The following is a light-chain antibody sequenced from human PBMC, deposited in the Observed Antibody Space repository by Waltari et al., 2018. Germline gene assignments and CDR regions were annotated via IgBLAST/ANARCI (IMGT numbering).Light chain of an antibody. Sequence: DIQMTQSPSSLSASVGDRVTITCRASQGITNFLAWYQQRPGTAPKLLLYGASRLESGVPSRFSGSGSGTNYTLTISSLQPEDFASYYCQQYYRSPPTCGQGTKVEIK. CDR2: GAS. CDR1: QGITNF. V-gene: IGKV1-NL1*01. J-gene: IGKJ1*01. CDR3: QQYYRSPPT.